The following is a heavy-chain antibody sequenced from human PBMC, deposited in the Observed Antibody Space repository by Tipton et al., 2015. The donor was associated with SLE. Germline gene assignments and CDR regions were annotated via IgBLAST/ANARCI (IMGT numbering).Heavy chain of an antibody. D-gene: IGHD2-8*02. CDR3: ARALYGGVRGALDI. Sequence: TLSLTCTVSGGSISGYYWSWIRQPAGKGLEWIGRVYSSGSTNYNPSLRSRVTMSVDRSRNQVSLRLSSVTAADTAVYYCARALYGGVRGALDIWAQGTMVTVSS. V-gene: IGHV4-4*07. J-gene: IGHJ3*02. CDR2: VYSSGST. CDR1: GGSISGYY.